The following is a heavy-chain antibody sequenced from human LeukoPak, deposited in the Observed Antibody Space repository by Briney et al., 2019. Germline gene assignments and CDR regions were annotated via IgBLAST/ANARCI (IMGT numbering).Heavy chain of an antibody. Sequence: GGSLRLSCAASGFSFSSVGMHWVRQAPGKGLDWVAYIRNDASKTYYADSVKGRFSISRDNSKNTVYLQMNNLLPEDTAAYYCAKIEGKYQLANIPDSWGQGTLVTVSS. CDR2: IRNDASKT. V-gene: IGHV3-30*02. J-gene: IGHJ4*02. D-gene: IGHD2-2*01. CDR1: GFSFSSVG. CDR3: AKIEGKYQLANIPDS.